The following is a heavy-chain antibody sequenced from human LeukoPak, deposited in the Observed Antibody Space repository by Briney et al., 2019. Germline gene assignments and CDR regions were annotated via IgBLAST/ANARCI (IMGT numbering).Heavy chain of an antibody. CDR2: IIPILGIA. V-gene: IGHV1-69*02. Sequence: ASVKVSCKASGGTFSSYTISWVRQAPGQGLEWMGRIIPILGIANYAQKFQGRVTITADKSTSTAYMELSSLRSADTAVYYCARPRSYYYDSSGYEAFDIWGQGTMATVSS. D-gene: IGHD3-22*01. CDR1: GGTFSSYT. CDR3: ARPRSYYYDSSGYEAFDI. J-gene: IGHJ3*02.